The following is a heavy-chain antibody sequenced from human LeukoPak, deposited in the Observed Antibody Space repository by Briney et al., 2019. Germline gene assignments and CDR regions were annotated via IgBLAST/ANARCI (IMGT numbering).Heavy chain of an antibody. CDR2: ISGSGGST. V-gene: IGHV3-23*01. J-gene: IGHJ4*02. CDR1: GFTFSSYA. Sequence: GGSLRLSCAASGFTFSSYAMSWVRQAPGKGLEWVSAISGSGGSTYYADSVKGRFTISRDNSKNTLYLQMNSLRAEDTAVYYCAKDPTYYDFWSGFSGTEDWGQGTLVTVSS. D-gene: IGHD3-3*01. CDR3: AKDPTYYDFWSGFSGTED.